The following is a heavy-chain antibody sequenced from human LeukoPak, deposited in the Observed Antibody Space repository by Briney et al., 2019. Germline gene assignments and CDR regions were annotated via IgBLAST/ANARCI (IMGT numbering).Heavy chain of an antibody. CDR1: GGTFSSYA. D-gene: IGHD2-15*01. CDR3: ARGGPSILVVVAAQYDAFDI. CDR2: IIPIFGTA. J-gene: IGHJ3*02. V-gene: IGHV1-69*01. Sequence: SVKVSCKASGGTFSSYAISWVRQAPGQGLERMGGIIPIFGTANYAQKFQGRVTITADESTSIAYMELSSLRSEDTAVYYCARGGPSILVVVAAQYDAFDIWGQGTMVTVSS.